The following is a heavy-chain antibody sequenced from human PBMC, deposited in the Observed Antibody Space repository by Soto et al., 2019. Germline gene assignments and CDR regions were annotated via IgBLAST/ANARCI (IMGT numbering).Heavy chain of an antibody. V-gene: IGHV4-34*01. J-gene: IGHJ6*03. Sequence: SETLSLTCAVYGGSFSGYYWTWIRQPPGKGLEWIGEINHSGSTNYNPSLKSRVTISVDTSKNQFSLKLSSVTAADTAVYYCARTALDCTNGVCYWRYYYYYYMDVWGKGTTVTVSS. CDR2: INHSGST. D-gene: IGHD2-8*01. CDR1: GGSFSGYY. CDR3: ARTALDCTNGVCYWRYYYYYYMDV.